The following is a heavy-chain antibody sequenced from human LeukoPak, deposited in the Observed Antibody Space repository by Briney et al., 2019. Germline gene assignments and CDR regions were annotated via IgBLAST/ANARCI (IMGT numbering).Heavy chain of an antibody. Sequence: GGSLRLSCAASGFTFRNYWMSWVRQAPRKGLEWVAIINEDGNTKYYVDSLKGRFTISRDNAKNSLYLQMSSLRAEDTAVYYCARPLDSSNNYFDYWGQGTLVTVSS. CDR2: INEDGNTK. CDR1: GFTFRNYW. CDR3: ARPLDSSNNYFDY. V-gene: IGHV3-7*01. D-gene: IGHD6-13*01. J-gene: IGHJ4*02.